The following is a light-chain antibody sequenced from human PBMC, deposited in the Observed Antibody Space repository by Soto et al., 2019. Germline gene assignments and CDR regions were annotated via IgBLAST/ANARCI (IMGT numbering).Light chain of an antibody. CDR2: AAS. Sequence: DIQMNQSPSSVSASVGDRVTMTCRSSQGISSWLVWYQQKPAKAPKLLIYAASSLQSGAPSRFSGSGSGTDFTITISGLQPEDLESYYSVQANRSPWTFGQGTKVDIK. V-gene: IGKV1-12*01. CDR3: VQANRSPWT. J-gene: IGKJ1*01. CDR1: QGISSW.